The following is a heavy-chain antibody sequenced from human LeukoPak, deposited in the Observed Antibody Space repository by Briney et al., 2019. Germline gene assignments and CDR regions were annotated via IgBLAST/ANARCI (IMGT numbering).Heavy chain of an antibody. D-gene: IGHD3-10*01. Sequence: GGSLRLSCAASGFTFSNYWMHWVRQAPGKGLVWVSRVNSDGSNTYYADSVKGRFTISRDNAKNTLYLQMNSLRAEDTAVYYCATPRGDYYYGMDVWGLGTMVTVSS. CDR3: ATPRGDYYYGMDV. V-gene: IGHV3-74*01. CDR1: GFTFSNYW. J-gene: IGHJ6*02. CDR2: VNSDGSNT.